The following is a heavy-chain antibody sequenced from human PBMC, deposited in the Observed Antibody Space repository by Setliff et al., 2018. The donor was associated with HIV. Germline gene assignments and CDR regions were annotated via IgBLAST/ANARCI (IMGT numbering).Heavy chain of an antibody. CDR1: GGSISSYY. Sequence: SETLSLTCTVSGGSISSYYWGWIRQPPGKGLEWIGYIYTSGSTNYNPSLKSRVTISVDMSKNQFSLKLSSVTAADTAVYYCARGLSFYDPGGFDYWGQGTLVTVSS. CDR2: IYTSGST. V-gene: IGHV4-4*09. D-gene: IGHD3-22*01. J-gene: IGHJ4*02. CDR3: ARGLSFYDPGGFDY.